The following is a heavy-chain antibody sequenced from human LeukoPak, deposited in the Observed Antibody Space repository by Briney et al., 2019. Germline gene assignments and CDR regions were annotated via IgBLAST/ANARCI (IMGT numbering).Heavy chain of an antibody. V-gene: IGHV3-21*01. CDR2: ISSSSSYI. D-gene: IGHD3-9*01. J-gene: IGHJ4*02. CDR3: ARDQRSLTGRVDY. Sequence: GGSLRLSCAASGFTFSSYGMHWVRQAPGKGLEWVSSISSSSSYIYYADSVKGRFTISRDNAKNSLYLQMNSLRAEDTAVYYCARDQRSLTGRVDYWGQGTLVTVSS. CDR1: GFTFSSYG.